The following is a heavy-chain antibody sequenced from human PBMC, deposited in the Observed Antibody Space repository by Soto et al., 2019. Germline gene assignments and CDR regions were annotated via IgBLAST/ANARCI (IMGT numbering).Heavy chain of an antibody. Sequence: ASVKVSCKVSGYTLTELSMHWVRQAPGKGLEWMGGFDPEDGETIYAQKFQGRVTMTEDTSTDTAYMELSSLRSEDTAVYYCATSSQDCLFYEVNNHAAFYIWGRGTMVPVSS. J-gene: IGHJ3*02. CDR3: ATSSQDCLFYEVNNHAAFYI. D-gene: IGHD3-9*01. V-gene: IGHV1-24*01. CDR2: FDPEDGET. CDR1: GYTLTELS.